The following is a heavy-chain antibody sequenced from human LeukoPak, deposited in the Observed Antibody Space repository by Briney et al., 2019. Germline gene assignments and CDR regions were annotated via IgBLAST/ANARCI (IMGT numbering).Heavy chain of an antibody. J-gene: IGHJ4*02. D-gene: IGHD6-6*01. CDR2: IYFSGST. Sequence: SETLSLTCTVSGGSISSYYWSWIRQPPGKGLEWIGYIYFSGSTDYNTSLKSRVTISVDTSKNQFSLKLSSVTAAATAVYYCARSEYSSSSGHVDYWGQGTLVTVSP. V-gene: IGHV4-59*08. CDR3: ARSEYSSSSGHVDY. CDR1: GGSISSYY.